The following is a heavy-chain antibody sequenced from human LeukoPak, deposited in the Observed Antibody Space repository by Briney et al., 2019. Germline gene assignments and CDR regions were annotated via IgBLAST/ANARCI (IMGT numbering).Heavy chain of an antibody. CDR3: ARVEQRGGYFDY. V-gene: IGHV1-8*01. CDR2: MNPNSGNT. D-gene: IGHD6-25*01. CDR1: GYTFTSYD. Sequence: ASVKVSCKASGYTFTSYDINWVRQATGQGLEWMGWMNPNSGNTGYAQKFQGRVTMTRNTSIGTAYMELSSLRSEDTAVYYCARVEQRGGYFDYWGQGTLVTVSS. J-gene: IGHJ4*02.